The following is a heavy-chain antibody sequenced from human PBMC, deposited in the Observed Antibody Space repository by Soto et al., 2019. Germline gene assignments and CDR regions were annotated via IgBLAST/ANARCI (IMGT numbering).Heavy chain of an antibody. Sequence: EVQLLESGGGLVQPGGSLRLSCAASGFTFSSYAMSWVRQAPGKGLEWVSAISGSGGSTYYADSVKCRFTIARDNSKNTQYLQMNSLRAEDTAVYYCAKHPWFGEFDYWGQGTLVTVSS. CDR3: AKHPWFGEFDY. CDR1: GFTFSSYA. CDR2: ISGSGGST. D-gene: IGHD3-10*01. J-gene: IGHJ4*02. V-gene: IGHV3-23*01.